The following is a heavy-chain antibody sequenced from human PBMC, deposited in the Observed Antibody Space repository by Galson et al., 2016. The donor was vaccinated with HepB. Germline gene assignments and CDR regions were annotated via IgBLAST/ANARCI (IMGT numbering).Heavy chain of an antibody. CDR3: AKGGISYATGIDL. D-gene: IGHD1-14*01. J-gene: IGHJ4*02. CDR1: GFTFSRYG. Sequence: SLRLSCAASGFTFSRYGMHWVRQAPGKGLEWVALISYDGSNGYSADSVKGRFTISRDNSKNTLYLQMNSLRVDDTALYYCAKGGISYATGIDLRGQGTLVTVSS. V-gene: IGHV3-30*18. CDR2: ISYDGSNG.